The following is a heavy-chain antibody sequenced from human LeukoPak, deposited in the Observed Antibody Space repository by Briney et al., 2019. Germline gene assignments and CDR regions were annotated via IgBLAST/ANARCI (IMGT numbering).Heavy chain of an antibody. V-gene: IGHV3-30-3*01. CDR2: ISYDGSNK. J-gene: IGHJ3*02. Sequence: PGGSLRLSCAASGFTFSSYAMHWVRQAPGKGLEWVAVISYDGSNKYYADSVKGRFTISRDNSKNTLYLQMNSLRAEDTAVYYCARDPKVHGATSEDDAFDIWGQGTMVTVSS. CDR1: GFTFSSYA. D-gene: IGHD1-26*01. CDR3: ARDPKVHGATSEDDAFDI.